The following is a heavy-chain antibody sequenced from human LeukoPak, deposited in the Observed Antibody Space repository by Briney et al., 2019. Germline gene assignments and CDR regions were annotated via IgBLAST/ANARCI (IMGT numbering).Heavy chain of an antibody. J-gene: IGHJ4*02. Sequence: GWSLRLSCAASGFTLREYHMSWIRQAPGKGLGLASAIVGSSTHHAASVKRRLTISSDNFKNTLNLQMNSQRAEDSAIYYCTRDEPGSSWFNWGQGTLVTVSS. CDR1: GFTLREYH. CDR3: TRDEPGSSWFN. V-gene: IGHV3-23*01. CDR2: IVGSST. D-gene: IGHD2-2*01.